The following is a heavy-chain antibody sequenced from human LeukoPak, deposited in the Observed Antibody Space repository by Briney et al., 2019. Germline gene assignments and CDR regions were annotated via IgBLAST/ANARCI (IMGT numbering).Heavy chain of an antibody. CDR3: ARVRLTAAAGLFDY. D-gene: IGHD6-13*01. CDR1: GFTFSSYS. Sequence: PGGSLRLSCAASGFTFSSYSMNWVRQAPGKGLEWVSSISSSSSYIYYADSVKGRFTISRDNAKNSLYLQMNSLRAEDTAVYYCARVRLTAAAGLFDYWGQGTLVTVSS. CDR2: ISSSSSYI. J-gene: IGHJ4*02. V-gene: IGHV3-21*01.